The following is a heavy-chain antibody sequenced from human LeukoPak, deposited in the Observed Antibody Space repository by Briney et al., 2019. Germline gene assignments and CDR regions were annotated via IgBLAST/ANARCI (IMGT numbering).Heavy chain of an antibody. J-gene: IGHJ4*02. V-gene: IGHV3-48*03. Sequence: PGGSLRLSCAASGFTFSSYEMNWVRQAPGKGLEWVSYISSSGSTIYYADSVKGRFTISRDNSKNTLYLQMNSLRAEDTAVYYCARGRFSSGYAGGYFDYWGQGTLVTVSS. CDR2: ISSSGSTI. CDR1: GFTFSSYE. D-gene: IGHD5-12*01. CDR3: ARGRFSSGYAGGYFDY.